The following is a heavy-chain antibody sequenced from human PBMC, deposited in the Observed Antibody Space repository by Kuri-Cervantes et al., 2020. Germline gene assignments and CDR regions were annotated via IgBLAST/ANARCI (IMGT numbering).Heavy chain of an antibody. J-gene: IGHJ6*03. CDR1: GYTFSNYG. CDR3: ARDQEAYYYYYMDV. V-gene: IGHV1-46*01. Sequence: ASVKVSCKASGYTFSNYGITWMRQAPGQGLEWMGIINPSGGSTSYAQKFQGRVTMTRDTSTSTAYMELSSLRSEDTAVYYCARDQEAYYYYYMDVWGKGTTVTVSS. CDR2: INPSGGST.